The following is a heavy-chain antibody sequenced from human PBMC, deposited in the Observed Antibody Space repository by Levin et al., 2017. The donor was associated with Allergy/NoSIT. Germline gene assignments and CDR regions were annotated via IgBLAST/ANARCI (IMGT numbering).Heavy chain of an antibody. CDR3: GRTRSIGGTDL. CDR2: IYHLGGT. Sequence: KPSETLSLTCSVSGGSINSADYHWSWIRQPPGKGLEWIGSIYHLGGTLYSPSLKSRLTMSLDTSKNQFSLQLRSVTAADTAVYYCGRTRSIGGTDLWGQGTLVSVSS. V-gene: IGHV4-30-4*01. CDR1: GGSINSADYH. J-gene: IGHJ5*02. D-gene: IGHD1-1*01.